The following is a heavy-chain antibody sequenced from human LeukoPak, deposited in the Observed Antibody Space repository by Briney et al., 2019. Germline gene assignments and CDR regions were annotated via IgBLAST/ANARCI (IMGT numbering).Heavy chain of an antibody. D-gene: IGHD3-22*01. V-gene: IGHV4-31*03. CDR3: TGERDYYDNSGYYYSYFDS. Sequence: SETLSLTCTVSGGSISSGSYYWTWIRQDAGKGLEWIRYISKTGKTFSNLSLKSRVTISVDTSKNQFSLKLTSVTAADTAVYFCTGERDYYDNSGYYYSYFDSWGQGTLVTVSS. CDR1: GGSISSGSYY. CDR2: ISKTGKT. J-gene: IGHJ4*02.